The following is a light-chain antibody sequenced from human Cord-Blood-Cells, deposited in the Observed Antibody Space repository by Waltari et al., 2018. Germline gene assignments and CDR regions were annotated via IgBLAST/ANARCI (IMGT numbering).Light chain of an antibody. CDR1: QGISSA. CDR2: DAS. Sequence: AIQLTQSPSSLSASVGDRVTITCRASQGISSALAWYQQKPGKAPKLLIYDASSLESGVPSRFSGSGSGTDFTLTISSPQPEDFATYYCQQFNSYPLGFGGGTKVEIK. CDR3: QQFNSYPLG. V-gene: IGKV1-13*02. J-gene: IGKJ4*01.